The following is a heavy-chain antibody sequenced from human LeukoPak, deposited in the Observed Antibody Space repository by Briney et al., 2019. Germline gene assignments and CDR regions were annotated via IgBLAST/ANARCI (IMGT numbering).Heavy chain of an antibody. CDR1: GFMFSSYS. D-gene: IGHD4-17*01. J-gene: IGHJ4*02. CDR2: ISSGSSSI. V-gene: IGHV3-48*01. CDR3: ARVRYGDYVGGFDY. Sequence: GGSLRLSCAASGFMFSSYSMNWVRQAPGKGLEWVSDISSGSSSIYYADPVKGRFTISRDNAKNSLYLQMSSLGAEDTAVYYCARVRYGDYVGGFDYWGQGTLVTVSS.